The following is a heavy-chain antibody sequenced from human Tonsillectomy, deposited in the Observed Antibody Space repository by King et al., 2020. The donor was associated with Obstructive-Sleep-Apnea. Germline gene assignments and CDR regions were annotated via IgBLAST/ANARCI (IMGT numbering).Heavy chain of an antibody. Sequence: VQLVESGGGVVQPGRSLRLSCAASGFTFSSYAMHWVRQAPGKGLEWVALISYDGSNKYYADSVKGRFTISRDNSKNTLYLKMNSLRAEDTAVYYCARDKVLSGRLDYWGQGTLVTVSS. J-gene: IGHJ4*02. CDR2: ISYDGSNK. V-gene: IGHV3-30-3*01. CDR1: GFTFSSYA. D-gene: IGHD1-26*01. CDR3: ARDKVLSGRLDY.